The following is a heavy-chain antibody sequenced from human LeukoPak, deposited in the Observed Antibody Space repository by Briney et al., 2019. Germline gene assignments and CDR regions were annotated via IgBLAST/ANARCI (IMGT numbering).Heavy chain of an antibody. Sequence: SETLSLTCTVSGGSISSYYWSWIRQPAGKGLEWIGRIYYSGSTYYNPSLKSRVTISVDTSKNQFSLKLSSVTAADTAVYYCAAKGYSGYDRWGQGALVTVSS. J-gene: IGHJ4*02. D-gene: IGHD5-12*01. CDR1: GGSISSYY. CDR3: AAKGYSGYDR. V-gene: IGHV4-59*05. CDR2: IYYSGST.